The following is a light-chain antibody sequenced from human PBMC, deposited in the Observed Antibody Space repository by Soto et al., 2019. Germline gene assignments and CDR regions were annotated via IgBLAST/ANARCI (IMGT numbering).Light chain of an antibody. CDR2: DAF. Sequence: EIVLTQSPATLSLSPGERATLSCRASQSVRNQVAWYQQKPGQAPRLLIYDAFNRATGIPGRFSGSGSGTDFTLTISSLEPEDFAVYYCQQRSNWPWTFGQGTKVEIK. CDR1: QSVRNQ. CDR3: QQRSNWPWT. J-gene: IGKJ1*01. V-gene: IGKV3-11*01.